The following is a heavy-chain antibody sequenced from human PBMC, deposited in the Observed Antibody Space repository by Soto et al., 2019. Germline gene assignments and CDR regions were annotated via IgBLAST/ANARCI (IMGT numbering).Heavy chain of an antibody. J-gene: IGHJ4*01. V-gene: IGHV3-23*01. CDR2: IRGRGGSQ. D-gene: IGHD2-2*01. Sequence: GKGLEWVSAIRGRGGSQYYADSVKGRFTISRDNSKNTLYLQMNSLRAEDTAVYYCAKDPIVVVPAAPAYWGHGTPVPVSS. CDR3: AKDPIVVVPAAPAY.